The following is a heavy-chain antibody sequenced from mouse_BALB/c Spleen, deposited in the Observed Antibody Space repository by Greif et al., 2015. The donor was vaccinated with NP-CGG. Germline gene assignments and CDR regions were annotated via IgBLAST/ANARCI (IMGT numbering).Heavy chain of an antibody. D-gene: IGHD2-4*01. V-gene: IGHV5-12-1*01. J-gene: IGHJ3*01. CDR2: ISSGGGST. Sequence: DVMLVESGGGLVKPGGSLKLSCAASGFAFSSYDMSWVRQTPEKRLEWVAYISSGGGSTYYPDTVKGRFTISRDNAKNTLYLQMSSLKSEDTAMYYCARIYYDYDWFAYWGQGTLVTVSA. CDR3: ARIYYDYDWFAY. CDR1: GFAFSSYD.